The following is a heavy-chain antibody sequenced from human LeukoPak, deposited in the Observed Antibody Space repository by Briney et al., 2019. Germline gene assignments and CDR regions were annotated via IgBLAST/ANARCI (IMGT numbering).Heavy chain of an antibody. CDR3: ARRGVSTISWYFDL. CDR1: GDSISSDY. CDR2: MFYSGST. D-gene: IGHD5/OR15-5a*01. Sequence: PSEALSLTCTVSGDSISSDYWSWIRKPPGKGLEWIGYMFYSGSTNYNPSLKSRVTISVDTSKNQFSLKLSSVTAADTAVYYCARRGVSTISWYFDLWGRGTLVTVSS. V-gene: IGHV4-59*08. J-gene: IGHJ2*01.